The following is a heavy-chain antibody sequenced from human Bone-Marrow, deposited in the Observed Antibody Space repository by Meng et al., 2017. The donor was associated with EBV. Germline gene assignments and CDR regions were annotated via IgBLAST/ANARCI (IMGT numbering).Heavy chain of an antibody. CDR2: INPSGGST. D-gene: IGHD6-19*01. CDR1: GYTFTSYY. J-gene: IGHJ4*02. CDR3: ARVRAVADQRGSFDY. V-gene: IGHV1-46*01. Sequence: VTLLQSAAEVKKPGASVKVSCKASGYTFTSYYMHWVRQAPGQGLEWMGIINPSGGSTSYAQKFQGRVTMTRDTSTSTVYMELSSLRSEDTAVYYCARVRAVADQRGSFDYWGQGTLVTVSS.